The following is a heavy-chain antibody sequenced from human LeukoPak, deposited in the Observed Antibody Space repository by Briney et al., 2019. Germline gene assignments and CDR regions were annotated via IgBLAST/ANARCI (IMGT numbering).Heavy chain of an antibody. CDR1: GYIFINYY. J-gene: IGHJ4*02. CDR2: IHPSSTTT. Sequence: ASVKVSCKASGYIFINYYIYWVRQAPGHGPEWMRLIHPSSTTTNYAQKFQGRVTMTTDASTNTVYMDLSSLRSDDTAVYYCARGSPTGYFDYWGQGTLVTVSS. V-gene: IGHV1-46*01. CDR3: ARGSPTGYFDY. D-gene: IGHD1-14*01.